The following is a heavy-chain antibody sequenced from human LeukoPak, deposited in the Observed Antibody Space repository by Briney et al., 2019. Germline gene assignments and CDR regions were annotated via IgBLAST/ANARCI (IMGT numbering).Heavy chain of an antibody. D-gene: IGHD2-2*01. CDR1: GFTTSVYN. CDR3: AACSSNCYVSYY. V-gene: IGHV3-21*01. J-gene: IGHJ4*02. CDR2: ISSSSIYI. Sequence: GGSRRLSCAASGFTTSVYNMNWVRQAPGKGLEWVSSISSSSIYIYYADSVKGRFTISRDDAKNSLYLQMNSVRAEDTAVYYCAACSSNCYVSYYWGQGTLVTVSS.